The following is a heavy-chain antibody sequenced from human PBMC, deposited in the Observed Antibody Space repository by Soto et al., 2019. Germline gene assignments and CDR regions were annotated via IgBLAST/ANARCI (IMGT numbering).Heavy chain of an antibody. CDR1: GYTFTSYA. V-gene: IGHV1-3*01. CDR2: INAGNGNT. J-gene: IGHJ5*02. Sequence: ASVKVSCKASGYTFTSYAMHWVRQAPGQRLEWMGWINAGNGNTKYSQKFQGRVTITRDTSASTAYMELSSLRSEDTAVYYCARERYSSSTGRNWFDPWGQGTLVTVSS. D-gene: IGHD6-6*01. CDR3: ARERYSSSTGRNWFDP.